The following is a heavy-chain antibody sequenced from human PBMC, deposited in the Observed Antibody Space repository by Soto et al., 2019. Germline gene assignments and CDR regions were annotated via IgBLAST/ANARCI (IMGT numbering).Heavy chain of an antibody. D-gene: IGHD3-22*01. CDR3: TTDLITYYYDSSGYYFSAFDI. V-gene: IGHV3-15*01. Sequence: EVQLVESGGGLVKPGGSLRLSCAASGFTFSNAWMSWVRQAPGKGLEWVGRIKSKTDGGTTDYAAPVKGRFTISRDDSKNTLYLQMNSLKTEDIAVYYCTTDLITYYYDSSGYYFSAFDIWGQGTMVTVSS. CDR1: GFTFSNAW. J-gene: IGHJ3*02. CDR2: IKSKTDGGTT.